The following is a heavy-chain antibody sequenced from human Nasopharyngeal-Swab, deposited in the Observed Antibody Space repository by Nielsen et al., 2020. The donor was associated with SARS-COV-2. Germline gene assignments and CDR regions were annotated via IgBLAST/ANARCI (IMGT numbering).Heavy chain of an antibody. CDR3: ARIAQAAEPH. V-gene: IGHV6-1*01. CDR2: TYYRSKWYF. CDR1: GASVSSNSAA. Sequence: SETLSLTCALSGASVSSNSAAWSWIRQSPSRGLEWLGRTYYRSKWYFNYGTSVKGRITINPDTSNNQFSLQLSSVTPEDTAVYYCARIAQAAEPHWGQGTLVTVSS. D-gene: IGHD1-14*01. J-gene: IGHJ4*02.